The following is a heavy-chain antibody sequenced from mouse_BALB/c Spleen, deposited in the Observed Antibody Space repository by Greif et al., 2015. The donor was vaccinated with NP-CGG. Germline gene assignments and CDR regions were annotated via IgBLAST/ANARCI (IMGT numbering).Heavy chain of an antibody. Sequence: EVKLQESGAELVRPGALVKLSCKASGFNIKDYCMHWAKQRPEQGLEWIGWIDPENGNTIYDPKFQGKASITADTSSNTAYLQLSSLTSEDTAVYYCARWLAYGLRREWYFDVWGAGTTVTVSS. CDR1: GFNIKDYC. J-gene: IGHJ1*01. CDR2: IDPENGNT. CDR3: ARWLAYGLRREWYFDV. D-gene: IGHD6-5*01. V-gene: IGHV14-1*02.